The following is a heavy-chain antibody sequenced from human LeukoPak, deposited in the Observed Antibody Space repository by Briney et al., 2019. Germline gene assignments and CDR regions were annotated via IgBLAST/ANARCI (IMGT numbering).Heavy chain of an antibody. CDR1: GFILSSIF. J-gene: IGHJ4*02. CDR3: ARDRGDSNGYVNY. D-gene: IGHD5-18*01. Sequence: GGSLRLSCAASGFILSSIFTGWVRQAPGKGLEWVSVIYAPGSIYYADSVKGRFTISRDNSKSALYLQMNSLRAEDSAVYYCARDRGDSNGYVNYWGQGALVTVSS. CDR2: IYAPGSI. V-gene: IGHV3-66*01.